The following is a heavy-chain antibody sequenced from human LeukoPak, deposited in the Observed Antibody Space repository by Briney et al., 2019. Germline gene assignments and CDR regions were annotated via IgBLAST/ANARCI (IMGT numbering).Heavy chain of an antibody. D-gene: IGHD5-18*01. V-gene: IGHV4-59*01. CDR2: IYYSGST. J-gene: IGHJ4*02. CDR3: ARIRGYSYGFEN. Sequence: SETLSLTRTVSGGSISSYYWSWIRQPPGKGLEWIGYIYYSGSTNYNPSLKSRVTISVDTSKNQFSLKLSSVTAADTAVYYCARIRGYSYGFENWGQGTLVTVSS. CDR1: GGSISSYY.